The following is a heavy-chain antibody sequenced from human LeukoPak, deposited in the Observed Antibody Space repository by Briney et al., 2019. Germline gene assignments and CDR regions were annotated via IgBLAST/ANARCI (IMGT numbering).Heavy chain of an antibody. CDR2: IKPDGSER. CDR3: ARDVRSGLNYFVFADY. Sequence: GGSLGLSCAASGFTSNTYWMSWVRQAPGKGLEWVANIKPDGSERYYADSVKGRFSISRDNTKNSLYLQMNSLRAEDTAVYYCARDVRSGLNYFVFADYWGQGTLVTVSS. V-gene: IGHV3-7*01. J-gene: IGHJ4*02. D-gene: IGHD3-10*02. CDR1: GFTSNTYW.